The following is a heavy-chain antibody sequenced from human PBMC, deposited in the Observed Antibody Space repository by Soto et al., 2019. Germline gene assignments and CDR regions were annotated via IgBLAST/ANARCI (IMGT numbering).Heavy chain of an antibody. Sequence: EVQLVESGGGLVQPGGSLKLSCAASGFAFSGSAMHWVRQASGKGLEWVGRIRSKSNSYATVYAASIEGRFTISRDDSTNTAYLNMNSLKTEDTAVYFCTRLAYDTRGSYHDYWGQGTLVTVSS. CDR2: IRSKSNSYAT. CDR1: GFAFSGSA. CDR3: TRLAYDTRGSYHDY. V-gene: IGHV3-73*02. J-gene: IGHJ4*02. D-gene: IGHD3-22*01.